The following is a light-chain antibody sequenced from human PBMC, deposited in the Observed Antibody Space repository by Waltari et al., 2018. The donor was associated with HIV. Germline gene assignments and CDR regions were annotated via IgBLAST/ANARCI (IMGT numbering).Light chain of an antibody. CDR2: YDS. J-gene: IGLJ3*02. CDR3: QVWDSGSDHRV. V-gene: IGLV3-21*04. Sequence: SYVLTQPPSVSVAPGKTARITCGGDNIEGKSVQWYHQKPGQAPGVVMSYDSVRPSGIPERFSGSNSGNTATLTISRVEAGDEADYYCQVWDSGSDHRVFGGGTKLTVL. CDR1: NIEGKS.